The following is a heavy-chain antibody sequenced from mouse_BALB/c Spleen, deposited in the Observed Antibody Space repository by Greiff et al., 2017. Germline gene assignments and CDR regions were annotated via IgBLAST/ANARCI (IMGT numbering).Heavy chain of an antibody. CDR2: ISNLAYSI. J-gene: IGHJ2*01. V-gene: IGHV5-15*02. CDR3: ARASYGYEYYFDY. Sequence: EVQLVESGGGLVQPGGSRKLSCAASGFTFSDYGMAWVRQAPGKGPEWVAFISNLAYSIYYADTVTGRFTISRENAKNTLYLEMSSLRSEDTAMYYCARASYGYEYYFDYWGQGTTLTVSA. D-gene: IGHD2-2*01. CDR1: GFTFSDYG.